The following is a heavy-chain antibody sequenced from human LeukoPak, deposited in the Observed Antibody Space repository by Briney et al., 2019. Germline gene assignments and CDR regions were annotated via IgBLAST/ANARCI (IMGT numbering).Heavy chain of an antibody. V-gene: IGHV4-59*08. CDR3: ARGARAGYNLEPFDY. CDR1: GGSISSYS. Sequence: SETLSLTCTVSGGSISSYSWNWIRQPPGNGLEWIGYIYYSGSTKYNPSLKSRVAISVDTSKNQFSLKLSSVTAADTAVYYCARGARAGYNLEPFDYWGQGTLVTVSS. CDR2: IYYSGST. D-gene: IGHD5-24*01. J-gene: IGHJ4*02.